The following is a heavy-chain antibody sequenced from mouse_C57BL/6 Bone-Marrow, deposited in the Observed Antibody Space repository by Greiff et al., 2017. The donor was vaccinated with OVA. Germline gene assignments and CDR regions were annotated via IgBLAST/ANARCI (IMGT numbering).Heavy chain of an antibody. CDR3: ARSNDGYSVSLFDY. CDR1: GYTFTGYW. J-gene: IGHJ2*01. CDR2: ILPGSGST. D-gene: IGHD2-3*01. Sequence: QVQLQQSGAELMKPGASVKLSCKATGYTFTGYWIEWVKQRPGHGLEWIGEILPGSGSTSYNEKFKGKATFTADTSSNTAYMQLSSLTSEDSAIYDCARSNDGYSVSLFDYWGQGTTLTVSS. V-gene: IGHV1-9*01.